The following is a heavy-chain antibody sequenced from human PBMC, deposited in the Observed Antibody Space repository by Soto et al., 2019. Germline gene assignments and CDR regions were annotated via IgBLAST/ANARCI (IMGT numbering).Heavy chain of an antibody. J-gene: IGHJ4*02. CDR3: SRAGILTTPYYFDY. CDR2: IRNKANSYTT. Sequence: PGGSLRLSCAASGFTFSAHYMDWVRQAPGKGLEWVGRIRNKANSYTTEYAASVKGRFTISRDDSKNSVYLQMNSLKTEDTAVYYCSRAGILTTPYYFDYWGQGT. D-gene: IGHD4-4*01. CDR1: GFTFSAHY. V-gene: IGHV3-72*01.